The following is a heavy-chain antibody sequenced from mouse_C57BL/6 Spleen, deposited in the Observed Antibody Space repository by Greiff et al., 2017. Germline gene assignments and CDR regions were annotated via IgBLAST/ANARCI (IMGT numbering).Heavy chain of an antibody. J-gene: IGHJ4*01. CDR1: GYSFTGYY. D-gene: IGHD2-5*01. CDR2: INPSTGGT. CDR3: ARGAYYSNYGAMDY. V-gene: IGHV1-43*01. Sequence: VQLQQSGPELVKPGASVKISCKASGYSFTGYYMHWVKQSSEKSLEWIGEINPSTGGTSYNQKFKGKATLTVDKSSSTAYMQLKSLTSEDSAVYYCARGAYYSNYGAMDYWGQGTSVTVSS.